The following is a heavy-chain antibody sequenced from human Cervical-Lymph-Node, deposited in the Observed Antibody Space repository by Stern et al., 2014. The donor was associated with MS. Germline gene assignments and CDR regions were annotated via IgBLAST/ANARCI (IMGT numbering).Heavy chain of an antibody. J-gene: IGHJ4*02. CDR1: GGSINSGGYY. V-gene: IGHV4-31*03. D-gene: IGHD3-22*01. CDR2: TYYTGSA. CDR3: ARGARYSDSSGYSFYFDY. Sequence: VQLVESGPGLVKPSQTLPLTCTVSGGSINSGGYYWSWIRQYPGKGLEWMGYTYYTGSAYYDPSLKSRLSMSIDTSRNQFSLILSSVAAADTAVYYCARGARYSDSSGYSFYFDYWGQGTLVTVSS.